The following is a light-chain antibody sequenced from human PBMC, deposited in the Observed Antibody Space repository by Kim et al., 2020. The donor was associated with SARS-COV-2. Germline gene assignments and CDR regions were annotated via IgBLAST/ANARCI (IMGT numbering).Light chain of an antibody. CDR3: QAWDTNTGVI. Sequence: VSPGPTASITCSGDTLGTGYASWYQQRTGQSPVLLIYQNVKRPSGIPERFSGSNSGNTATLTIRGTQSEDEADYYCQAWDTNTGVIFGGGTKVTVL. CDR2: QNV. J-gene: IGLJ2*01. CDR1: TLGTGY. V-gene: IGLV3-1*01.